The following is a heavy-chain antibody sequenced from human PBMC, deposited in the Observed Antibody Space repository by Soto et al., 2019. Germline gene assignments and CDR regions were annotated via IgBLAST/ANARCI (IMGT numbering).Heavy chain of an antibody. V-gene: IGHV4-59*08. D-gene: IGHD2-21*01. CDR2: IYYSET. CDR1: GGSMSGYY. J-gene: IGHJ5*02. CDR3: ARQILLIGSPNWFDP. Sequence: PSETLSLTCTVSGGSMSGYYWSWVRQPPGKGLEWIGHIYYSETTYNPSLKSRVTISLDTPKNRVSLKLISVTVADTAVYYCARQILLIGSPNWFDPWGQGILVTVSS.